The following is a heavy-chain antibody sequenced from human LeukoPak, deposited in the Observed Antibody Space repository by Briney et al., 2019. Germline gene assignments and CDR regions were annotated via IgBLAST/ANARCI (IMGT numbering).Heavy chain of an antibody. V-gene: IGHV1-58*02. J-gene: IGHJ4*02. CDR3: AASLGAAVAISGLDH. Sequence: SVKVSCKASGFTFTSSAMQWVRQARGQRLEWIGWIVVGSGNTNYAQKFQERVTITRDMSTSTAYMELSSLRSEDTAVYYCAASLGAAVAISGLDHWGQGTLVTVSS. CDR1: GFTFTSSA. D-gene: IGHD2-2*02. CDR2: IVVGSGNT.